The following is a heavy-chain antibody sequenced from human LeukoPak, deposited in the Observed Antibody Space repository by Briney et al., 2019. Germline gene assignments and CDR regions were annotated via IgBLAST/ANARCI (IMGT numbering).Heavy chain of an antibody. CDR1: GFTFSSYA. J-gene: IGHJ4*02. D-gene: IGHD1-1*01. V-gene: IGHV3-23*01. Sequence: GGSLRLSCAASGFTFSSYATSWVRQAPGKGLDWVSSITGGGGGTYYADSVKGRFTISRDDSKNTLYLQMNSLRAEDTAVYYCAKVSGYNHGPFDHWGQGTLVTVSS. CDR2: ITGGGGGT. CDR3: AKVSGYNHGPFDH.